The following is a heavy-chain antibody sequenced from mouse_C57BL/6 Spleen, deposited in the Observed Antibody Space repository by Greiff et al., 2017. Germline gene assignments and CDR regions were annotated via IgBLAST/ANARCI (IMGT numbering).Heavy chain of an antibody. J-gene: IGHJ3*01. CDR2: IYPGDGDT. Sequence: VKVVASGPELVKPGASVKISCKASGYAFSSSWWNWVKQRPGRGLEWSGRIYPGDGDTNYNGKFKGKATLTADKSSDTAYMQLSRLTSEDYAVYFCAKGGALYWGQGTLVTVSA. CDR1: GYAFSSSW. CDR3: AKGGALY. V-gene: IGHV1-82*01.